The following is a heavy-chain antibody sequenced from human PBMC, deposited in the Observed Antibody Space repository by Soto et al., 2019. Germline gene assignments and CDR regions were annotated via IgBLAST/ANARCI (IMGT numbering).Heavy chain of an antibody. CDR2: IYYSGST. D-gene: IGHD6-13*01. CDR1: GSSVRGYY. Sequence: PSGNLALPCSLSGSSVRGYYGIWVRKPPGKGLEWIGYIYYSGSTNYTPSLKSRVTISVDTSKNQFSLKLSSVTAADTAVYYCARASRAAPTEFDPWGQGTLVTFS. J-gene: IGHJ5*02. CDR3: ARASRAAPTEFDP. V-gene: IGHV4-59*02.